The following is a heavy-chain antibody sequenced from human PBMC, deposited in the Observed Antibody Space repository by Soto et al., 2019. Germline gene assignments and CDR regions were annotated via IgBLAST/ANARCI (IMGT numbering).Heavy chain of an antibody. Sequence: ASVKVSCKASGYTYIGYRISWARQTPEQGLEWMGWSSTYNGSTNYAQKFQGRVTMTTDTTTRAAYMELRSLRSDDTAVYYCARDPGLTITMGGAFFDYWGHGTLVTVSS. CDR3: ARDPGLTITMGGAFFDY. V-gene: IGHV1-18*01. J-gene: IGHJ4*01. D-gene: IGHD3-10*01. CDR2: SSTYNGST. CDR1: GYTYIGYR.